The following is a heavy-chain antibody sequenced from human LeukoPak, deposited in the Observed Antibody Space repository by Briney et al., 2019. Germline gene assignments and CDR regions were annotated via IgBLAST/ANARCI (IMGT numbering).Heavy chain of an antibody. CDR1: GGSISSYY. D-gene: IGHD5-24*01. V-gene: IGHV4-59*01. CDR3: ACQRWLQPFDY. CDR2: IYYSGST. Sequence: KPSETLSLTCTVSGGSISSYYWSWIRQPPGKGLEWIGYIYYSGSTNYNPSLKSRVTISVDTSKNQFSLKLSSVTAADTAVYYCACQRWLQPFDYWGQGTLVTVSS. J-gene: IGHJ4*02.